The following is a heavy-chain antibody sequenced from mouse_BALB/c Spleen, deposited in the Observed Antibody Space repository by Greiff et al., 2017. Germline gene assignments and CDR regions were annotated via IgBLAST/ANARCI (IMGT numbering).Heavy chain of an antibody. CDR1: GYTFTSYV. J-gene: IGHJ4*01. D-gene: IGHD2-4*01. CDR2: INPSNGGT. V-gene: IGHV1-14*01. CDR3: TRGDDYDEGVGDY. Sequence: EVQLQQSGPELVKPGASVKMSCKASGYTFTSYVMHWVKQKPGQGLEWIGEINPSNGGTNFNEKFKSKATLTVDKSSSTAYMQLSSLTSEDSAVYYCTRGDDYDEGVGDYWGQGTSVTVSS.